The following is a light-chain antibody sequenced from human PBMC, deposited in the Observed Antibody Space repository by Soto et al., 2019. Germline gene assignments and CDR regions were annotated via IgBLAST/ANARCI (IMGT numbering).Light chain of an antibody. CDR2: GAS. CDR1: QSVTNKY. CDR3: QQYGNSPCT. Sequence: EIVLTQSPGTLSLSPGERATLTCRASQSVTNKYLAWYQQKPGQAPRLLVYGASSRPTGIPDRFSGRGSGTDFTLTISRLEPEDVAVYYCQQYGNSPCTFGQGTKLEI. V-gene: IGKV3-20*01. J-gene: IGKJ2*02.